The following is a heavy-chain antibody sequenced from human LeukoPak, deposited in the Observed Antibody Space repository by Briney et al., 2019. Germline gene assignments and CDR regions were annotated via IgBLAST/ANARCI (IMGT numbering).Heavy chain of an antibody. J-gene: IGHJ4*02. CDR3: TRGYYGSGSYYVPGGYFDY. V-gene: IGHV3-49*04. D-gene: IGHD3-10*01. Sequence: GGSLRLSCTASGITFGDYAMSWVRQAPGKGLEWVGFIRSKAYGGTTEYAASVKGRFTISRDDSKSIAYLQMNSLKTEDTAVYYCTRGYYGSGSYYVPGGYFDYWGQGTLVTVSS. CDR1: GITFGDYA. CDR2: IRSKAYGGTT.